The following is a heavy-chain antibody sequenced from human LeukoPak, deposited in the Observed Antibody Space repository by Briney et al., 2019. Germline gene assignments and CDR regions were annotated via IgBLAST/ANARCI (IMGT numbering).Heavy chain of an antibody. V-gene: IGHV4-59*01. J-gene: IGHJ3*02. Sequence: PSETLSLTCTVSGGSISSYYWSWLRQPPGKGLEWIGYIYYSGSTNYNPSLKSRVTISVDTSKNQFSLKLSSVTAADTAVYYCARDVAVNAFDIWGQGTMVTVSS. CDR2: IYYSGST. D-gene: IGHD6-19*01. CDR3: ARDVAVNAFDI. CDR1: GGSISSYY.